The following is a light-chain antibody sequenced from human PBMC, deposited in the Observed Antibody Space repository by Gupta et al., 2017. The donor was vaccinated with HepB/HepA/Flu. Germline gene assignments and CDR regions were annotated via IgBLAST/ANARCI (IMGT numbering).Light chain of an antibody. CDR3: SAYTGSSTV. V-gene: IGLV2-14*03. CDR2: DVS. Sequence: QSALTQPASVSGSLGQSITISCPGTSSDIGGSNYASWYQQHPGKAPKLMIYDVSNRPSGVSDRFSGSKSGNTAALTISGLQAEDEADYYCSAYTGSSTVFGTGTEVTV. CDR1: SSDIGGSNY. J-gene: IGLJ1*01.